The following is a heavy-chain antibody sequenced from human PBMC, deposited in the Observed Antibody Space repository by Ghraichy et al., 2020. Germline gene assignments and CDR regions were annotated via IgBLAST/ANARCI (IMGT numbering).Heavy chain of an antibody. CDR3: ARVGNYVSSGYYTFDY. CDR2: TSGSGGGT. V-gene: IGHV3-23*01. Sequence: ISATSGSGGGTYYADSGKGRFTISRDNSKKTLYLHMNSLRAEDTAIYYCARVGNYVSSGYYTFDYWGQG. J-gene: IGHJ4*02. D-gene: IGHD3-22*01.